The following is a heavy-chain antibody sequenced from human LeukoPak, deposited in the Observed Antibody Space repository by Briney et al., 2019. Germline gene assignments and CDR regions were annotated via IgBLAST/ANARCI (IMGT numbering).Heavy chain of an antibody. CDR2: ISAYNGNT. D-gene: IGHD2-2*03. J-gene: IGHJ6*02. CDR3: ARDGYCSSTSCYLRYYYGMDV. Sequence: GASVKVSCKASGYTFTSYGISWVRQAPGQGLEWMGWISAYNGNTNYAQKLQGRVTMTTDTSTSTAYMELRSLRSDDTAVYYCARDGYCSSTSCYLRYYYGMDVWGQGTTVTVPS. CDR1: GYTFTSYG. V-gene: IGHV1-18*01.